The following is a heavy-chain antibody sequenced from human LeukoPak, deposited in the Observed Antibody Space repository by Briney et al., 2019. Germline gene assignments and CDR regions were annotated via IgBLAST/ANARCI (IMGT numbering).Heavy chain of an antibody. CDR2: INPSGGHT. Sequence: ASVKVSCKASGYTFTSFYVHWVRQAPGQGLDWMGIINPSGGHTTYAQKFQGRVTMTRDLSTSTVYMELSSLRSEDTAVYYCASETVEERGPLFDYWGQGTLVTVSS. D-gene: IGHD1-1*01. J-gene: IGHJ4*02. CDR3: ASETVEERGPLFDY. V-gene: IGHV1-46*01. CDR1: GYTFTSFY.